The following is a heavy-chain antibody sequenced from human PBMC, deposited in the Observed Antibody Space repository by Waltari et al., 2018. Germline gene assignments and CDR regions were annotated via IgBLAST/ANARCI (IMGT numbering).Heavy chain of an antibody. J-gene: IGHJ3*01. CDR3: ARETEEAFDF. CDR1: GFTLRRYP. D-gene: IGHD2-21*02. Sequence: EVQLVESGGGLVKPGGSLRLSCAAPGFTLRRYPINWVRQAPGKGLEWVSSISGTSYYIYHADSVKGRFTTSRDNAKNSLYLQMNSLRAEDTAVYYCARETEEAFDFWGRGTMVTVSS. V-gene: IGHV3-21*01. CDR2: ISGTSYYI.